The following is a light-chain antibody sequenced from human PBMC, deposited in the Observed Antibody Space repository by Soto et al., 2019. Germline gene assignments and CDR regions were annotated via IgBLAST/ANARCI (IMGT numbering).Light chain of an antibody. V-gene: IGKV1-39*01. CDR1: HTISSNY. CDR2: AAY. CDR3: QQSYSLPPA. Sequence: TQSPGTLSLSPGERATLSCRASHTISSNYLAWYQQKPGKAPKLMVFAAYSLHSGVPSRFSGSGSGTDFTLTISSLQPDDFETYYYQQSYSLPPAFGRGTKVAIK. J-gene: IGKJ4*01.